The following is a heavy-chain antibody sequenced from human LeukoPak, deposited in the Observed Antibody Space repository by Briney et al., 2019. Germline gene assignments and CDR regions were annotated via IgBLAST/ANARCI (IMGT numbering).Heavy chain of an antibody. CDR1: GFTFSSYG. CDR2: ISYDGSNK. Sequence: GGSLRLSCAASGFTFSSYGMHWVRQAPGKGLEWVAVISYDGSNKYYADSVKGRFTISRDNSKNMLYLQMNSLRAEDTAVYYCAKDGGQITMVRGVIDYWGQGTLVTVSS. CDR3: AKDGGQITMVRGVIDY. J-gene: IGHJ4*02. D-gene: IGHD3-10*01. V-gene: IGHV3-30*18.